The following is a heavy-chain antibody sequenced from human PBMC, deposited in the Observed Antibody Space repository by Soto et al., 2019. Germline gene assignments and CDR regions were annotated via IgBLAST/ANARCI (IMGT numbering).Heavy chain of an antibody. CDR3: AHRPPERGLATFDP. Sequence: QITLTESGPTLVKPTQTLTLTCTFSGFSLSTSGVAVGWIRQPPGKALEWLALIYWDDDKRYSPSLKSRLTITKDTSKNQVVLTMTNMDPVDTATYYCAHRPPERGLATFDPWGQGTLVTVSS. CDR1: GFSLSTSGVA. J-gene: IGHJ5*02. CDR2: IYWDDDK. V-gene: IGHV2-5*02. D-gene: IGHD1-1*01.